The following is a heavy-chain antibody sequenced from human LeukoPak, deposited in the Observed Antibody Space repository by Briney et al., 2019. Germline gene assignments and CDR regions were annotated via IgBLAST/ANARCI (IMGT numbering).Heavy chain of an antibody. CDR2: IYYSGST. CDR3: ARDFNWPEYYFDY. D-gene: IGHD3-9*01. Sequence: KASQTLSLTCTVSGGSISSGDYYWSWIRQPPGKGLEWIGYIYYSGSTYYNPSLKSRVTISVDTSKNQFSLKLSSVTAADTAVYYCARDFNWPEYYFDYWGQGTLVTVSS. J-gene: IGHJ4*02. V-gene: IGHV4-30-4*08. CDR1: GGSISSGDYY.